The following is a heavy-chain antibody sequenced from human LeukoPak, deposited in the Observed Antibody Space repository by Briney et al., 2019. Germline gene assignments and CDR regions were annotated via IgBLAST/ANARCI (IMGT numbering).Heavy chain of an antibody. CDR3: ARHRRYCSGATCYSGHDY. J-gene: IGHJ4*02. CDR1: GFTVSSNY. Sequence: GGSLRLSCAASGFTVSSNYMTWVRQAPGKGLQWVSMIYSGGDTYYVDSVKGRFTISRDNSKNTLYLQMNSLRAEDTAVYYCARHRRYCSGATCYSGHDYWGQGTLVIASS. CDR2: IYSGGDT. V-gene: IGHV3-53*01. D-gene: IGHD2-15*01.